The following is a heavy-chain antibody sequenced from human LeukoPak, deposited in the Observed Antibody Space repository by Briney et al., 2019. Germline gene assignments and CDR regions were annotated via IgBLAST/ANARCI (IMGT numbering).Heavy chain of an antibody. CDR3: ARGPTKSIAAAGTRPRYFDL. V-gene: IGHV4-34*01. CDR2: INHSGST. D-gene: IGHD6-13*01. Sequence: SETLSLTCAVYGGSFSGYYWSWIRQPPGKGLEWIGEINHSGSTNYNPSLKSRVTISVDTSKNQFSLKLSSVTAADTAVYYCARGPTKSIAAAGTRPRYFDLWGRGTLVIVSS. CDR1: GGSFSGYY. J-gene: IGHJ2*01.